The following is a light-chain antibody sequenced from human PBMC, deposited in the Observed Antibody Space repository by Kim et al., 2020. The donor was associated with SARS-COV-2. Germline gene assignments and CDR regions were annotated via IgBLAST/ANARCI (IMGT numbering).Light chain of an antibody. V-gene: IGKV3-15*01. CDR1: QSVRNN. CDR2: ETS. Sequence: EIVMTQSPATLSVSPGERVTLSCRASQSVRNNVAWYQQKPGQAPRLLIYETSTRATGIPARFSGSASGTEFTLTISSLQSEDFAVYYCLHYNDWPPYTFGQETKLEI. J-gene: IGKJ2*01. CDR3: LHYNDWPPYT.